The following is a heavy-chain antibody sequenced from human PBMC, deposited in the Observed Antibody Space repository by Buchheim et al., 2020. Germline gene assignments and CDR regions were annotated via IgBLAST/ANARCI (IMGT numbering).Heavy chain of an antibody. CDR3: ARGVPLDP. CDR1: GGSISRGGYS. J-gene: IGHJ5*02. Sequence: LQLQESGSGLVKPSQNLSLTCAVSGGSISRGGYSWHWIRQPHGEGLGWIGCIYYSGGTYYHPSLKSRVTISVDRSTNTLYLKLSSVTAADTAVYYCARGVPLDPWGQGTL. V-gene: IGHV4-30-2*01. CDR2: IYYSGGT.